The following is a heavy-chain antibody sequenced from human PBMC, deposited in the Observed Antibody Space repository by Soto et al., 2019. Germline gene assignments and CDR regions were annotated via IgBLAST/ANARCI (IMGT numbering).Heavy chain of an antibody. CDR1: GLTFRSDW. CDR3: ARDQHDYVVIENYFDY. V-gene: IGHV3-7*05. Sequence: PGGSLRLSCASSGLTFRSDWMSWVRQAPGKGLEWVANIKKDGSEKYYVDSVKGRFTISRDNAKNSLYLQMNSLRAEDTAVYYCARDQHDYVVIENYFDYWGQGTLVTVSS. J-gene: IGHJ4*02. CDR2: IKKDGSEK. D-gene: IGHD4-17*01.